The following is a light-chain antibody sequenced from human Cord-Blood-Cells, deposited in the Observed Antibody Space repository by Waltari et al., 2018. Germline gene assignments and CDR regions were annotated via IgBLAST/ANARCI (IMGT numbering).Light chain of an antibody. CDR2: DVS. CDR3: SSYTSSSTWV. CDR1: SSDVGGYNY. Sequence: QSALTQHASVPGSPGQSITISCTGTSSDVGGYNYVSWYQQHPGKAPKLMIYDVSKRPSGVSNRFSGSKSGNTASLTISGLQAEDEADYYCSSYTSSSTWVFGGGTKLTVL. J-gene: IGLJ3*02. V-gene: IGLV2-14*01.